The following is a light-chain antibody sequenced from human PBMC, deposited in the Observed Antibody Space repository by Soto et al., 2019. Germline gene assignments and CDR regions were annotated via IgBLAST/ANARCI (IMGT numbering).Light chain of an antibody. CDR2: DVS. CDR1: SSDVGGYNY. V-gene: IGLV2-14*01. Sequence: QSALTQPASVSGSPGQSITISCTGTSSDVGGYNYVSWYQQHPGKAPKLMIYDVSNRPSGVSNRFSGSKSGNTASLTISGLEAEDEAYYYCSSYTSSLGYVFGTGTKVTVL. J-gene: IGLJ1*01. CDR3: SSYTSSLGYV.